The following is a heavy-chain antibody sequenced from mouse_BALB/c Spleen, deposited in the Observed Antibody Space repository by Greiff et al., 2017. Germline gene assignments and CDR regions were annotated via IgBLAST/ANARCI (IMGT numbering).Heavy chain of an antibody. CDR1: GFNIKDTY. V-gene: IGHV14-3*02. J-gene: IGHJ4*01. CDR3: ASYYYGSSYNY. CDR2: IDPANGNT. Sequence: VQLQQSGAELVKPGASVKLSCTASGFNIKDTYMHWVKQRPEQGLEWIGRIDPANGNTKYDPKFQGKATITADTSSNTAYLQLSSLTSEDTAVYYCASYYYGSSYNYWGQGTSVTVSS. D-gene: IGHD1-1*01.